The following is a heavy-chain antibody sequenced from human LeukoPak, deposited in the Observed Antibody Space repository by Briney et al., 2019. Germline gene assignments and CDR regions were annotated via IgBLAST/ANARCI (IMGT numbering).Heavy chain of an antibody. Sequence: GGSLRLSCAVSGFTFDDYGMSWVRQAPGNGLEWVAGINWNGGSTAYADSVKGRFTISRDNAKNSLYLQMNSLRVEDTALYHCARGVYSNADYFDYWGQGTLVTVSS. CDR3: ARGVYSNADYFDY. CDR1: GFTFDDYG. D-gene: IGHD4-11*01. CDR2: INWNGGST. V-gene: IGHV3-20*01. J-gene: IGHJ4*02.